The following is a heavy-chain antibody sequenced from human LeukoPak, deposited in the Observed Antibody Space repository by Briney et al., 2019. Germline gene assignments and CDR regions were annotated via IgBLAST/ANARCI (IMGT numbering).Heavy chain of an antibody. D-gene: IGHD3-22*01. J-gene: IGHJ4*02. CDR3: ATKPDDYYDSSAQGY. CDR2: FDPEDGET. Sequence: ASVKVSCKVSGYTLTELSMHWVRQAPGKGLEWMGGFDPEDGETIYARKFQGRVTMTEDTSTDTAYMELSSLRSEDTAVYYCATKPDDYYDSSAQGYWGQGTLVTVSS. V-gene: IGHV1-24*01. CDR1: GYTLTELS.